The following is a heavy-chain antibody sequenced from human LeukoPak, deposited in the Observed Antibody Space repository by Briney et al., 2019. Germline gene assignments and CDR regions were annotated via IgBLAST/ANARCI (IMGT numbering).Heavy chain of an antibody. Sequence: ASVKVSCKASGYTFTSYYMHWVRQAPGQGLEWMGIINPSGGSTSYAQKFQGRVTMTRDMSTSTVYMELSSLRSEDTAVYYCARNLGYCSGGSCYSGHYYYYYMDVWGKGTTVTVSS. CDR1: GYTFTSYY. J-gene: IGHJ6*03. D-gene: IGHD2-15*01. CDR2: INPSGGST. CDR3: ARNLGYCSGGSCYSGHYYYYYMDV. V-gene: IGHV1-46*01.